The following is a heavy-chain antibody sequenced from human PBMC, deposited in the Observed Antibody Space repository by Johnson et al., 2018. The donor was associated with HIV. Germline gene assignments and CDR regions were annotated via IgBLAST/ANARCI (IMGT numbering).Heavy chain of an antibody. CDR1: GFTFSNYA. D-gene: IGHD6-19*01. Sequence: VQLVESGGGLVQPGGSLRLSCAASGFTFSNYAMSWVRQAPGKGLEWVSGIGGSGGSTFYADSVKGRFTISRDNSKNTLYLQMNSLRDEDTAVYYCSKVPKAVAGTDAFDIWGQGTMVTVSS. V-gene: IGHV3-23*04. CDR3: SKVPKAVAGTDAFDI. J-gene: IGHJ3*02. CDR2: IGGSGGST.